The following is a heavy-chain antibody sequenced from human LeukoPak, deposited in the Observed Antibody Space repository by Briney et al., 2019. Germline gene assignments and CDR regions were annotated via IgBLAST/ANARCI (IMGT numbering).Heavy chain of an antibody. Sequence: GGSLRLSCAASGLSVSNDYMSWVRQAPGKGLEWVSVIHTDGTTYYADSVKGRFTISRDNYRNALILYMDRLGAEDTAIYYCARDRPWGGLNGFDYWGQGTLVTVSS. CDR2: IHTDGTT. D-gene: IGHD6-6*01. J-gene: IGHJ4*02. CDR1: GLSVSNDY. CDR3: ARDRPWGGLNGFDY. V-gene: IGHV3-53*01.